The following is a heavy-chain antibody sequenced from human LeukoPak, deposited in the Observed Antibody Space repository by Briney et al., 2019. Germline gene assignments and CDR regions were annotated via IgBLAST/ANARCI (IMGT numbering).Heavy chain of an antibody. CDR1: GFTVSSNY. Sequence: GGSLRLSCAASGFTVSSNYMSWVRQAPGKGLEWVSVIYSGGTTYYADSVKGRFTISRDNSRDTLYLQMNSLRVEDTAVYYCARDYTGGWPFDYWGQGTLVTVSS. J-gene: IGHJ4*02. D-gene: IGHD6-19*01. V-gene: IGHV3-53*01. CDR2: IYSGGTT. CDR3: ARDYTGGWPFDY.